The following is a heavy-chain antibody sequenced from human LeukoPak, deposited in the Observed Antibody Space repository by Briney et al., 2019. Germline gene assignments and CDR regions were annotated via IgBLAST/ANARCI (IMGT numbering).Heavy chain of an antibody. CDR2: ISGSGGST. Sequence: GGSLRLSCVASGFTFSSYAMSWVRRAPGKGLEWVSAISGSGGSTYYADSVKGRFTISRDNSKNTLYLQMNSLRAEDTAVYYCAKGRSVGGARYYFDYWGQGTLVTVSS. CDR3: AKGRSVGGARYYFDY. D-gene: IGHD3-16*01. J-gene: IGHJ4*02. CDR1: GFTFSSYA. V-gene: IGHV3-23*01.